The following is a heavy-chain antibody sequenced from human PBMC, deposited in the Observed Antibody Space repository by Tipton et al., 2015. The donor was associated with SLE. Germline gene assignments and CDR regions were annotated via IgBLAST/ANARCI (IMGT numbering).Heavy chain of an antibody. V-gene: IGHV4-59*11. Sequence: TLSLTCTVSGDSINGRYWSWIRQPPGKGLEYIGYVYHTGASIYNPSLKNRVSISVDRSKNQFSLRLTSVTAADTAMYYCARDSAVNFWYFDLWGRGTLVTVSS. CDR1: GDSINGRY. CDR2: VYHTGAS. J-gene: IGHJ2*01. CDR3: ARDSAVNFWYFDL.